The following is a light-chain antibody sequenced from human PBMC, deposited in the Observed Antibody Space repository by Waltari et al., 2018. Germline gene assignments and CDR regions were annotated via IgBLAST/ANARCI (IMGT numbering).Light chain of an antibody. CDR1: STDVGGYNY. V-gene: IGLV2-14*03. CDR3: SSYTSSSLYV. CDR2: DVS. Sequence: QSALTQPASVSGSPGQSITLPCPGTSTDVGGYNYVSWYQQHPGKAPKLMIYDVSNRPSGVSNRFSGSKSGNTASLTISGLQAEDEADYYCSSYTSSSLYVFGTGTKVTVL. J-gene: IGLJ1*01.